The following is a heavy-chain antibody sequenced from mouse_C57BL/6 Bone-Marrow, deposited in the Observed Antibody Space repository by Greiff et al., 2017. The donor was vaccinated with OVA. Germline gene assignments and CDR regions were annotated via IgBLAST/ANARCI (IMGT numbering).Heavy chain of an antibody. CDR1: GYTFTSYG. V-gene: IGHV1-81*01. CDR3: ARYYGNYEGDAMDY. D-gene: IGHD2-1*01. CDR2: IYPRSGNT. J-gene: IGHJ4*01. Sequence: QVQLQQSGAELARPGASVKLSCKASGYTFTSYGISWVKQRTGQGLEWIGEIYPRSGNTYYNEKFKGKATLTADKSSSTAYMELRSLTSEDSAVYFCARYYGNYEGDAMDYWGQGTSVTVSS.